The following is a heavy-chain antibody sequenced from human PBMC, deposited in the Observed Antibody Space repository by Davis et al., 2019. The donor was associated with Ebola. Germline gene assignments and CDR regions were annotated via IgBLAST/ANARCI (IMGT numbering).Heavy chain of an antibody. CDR3: TSRTGAFDY. Sequence: GESLKISCAASEFTFSGSAMHWVRQASGKGLEWVGRIRSKANSYATAYAASVKGRFTISRDDSKNTAYLQMNSLKTEDTAVYYCTSRTGAFDYWGQGTLVTVSS. V-gene: IGHV3-73*01. CDR1: EFTFSGSA. D-gene: IGHD7-27*01. J-gene: IGHJ4*02. CDR2: IRSKANSYAT.